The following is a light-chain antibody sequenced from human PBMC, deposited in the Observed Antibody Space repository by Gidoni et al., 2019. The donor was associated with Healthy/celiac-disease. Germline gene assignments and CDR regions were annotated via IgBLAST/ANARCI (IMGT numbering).Light chain of an antibody. CDR1: SSDVGGYNY. CDR2: EVS. V-gene: IGLV2-14*01. Sequence: QSALTQPASVSGSPGQSITISCTGTSSDVGGYNYVSWYQQHPGKAPKLMIYEVSNRPSGVSNRFSGSKSGNTASLTISGLQAEDEADYYCSSYTSRSTLYVVFGTGTKVTVL. J-gene: IGLJ1*01. CDR3: SSYTSRSTLYVV.